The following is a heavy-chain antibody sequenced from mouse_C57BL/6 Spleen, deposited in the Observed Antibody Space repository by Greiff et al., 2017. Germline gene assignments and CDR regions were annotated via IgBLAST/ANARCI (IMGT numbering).Heavy chain of an antibody. CDR1: GFSLTSYG. CDR2: IWRGGST. Sequence: VQLQQSGPGLVQPSQSLSITCTVSGFSLTSYGVHWVRQSPGKGLEWLGVIWRGGSTDYTAAFMSRLSITKEHSQSQVFFKMDSLQADDTAIYYGAKKGYYDNDRDCEVGGTGTTVNVSS. CDR3: AKKGYYDNDRDCEV. D-gene: IGHD2-4*01. V-gene: IGHV2-5*01. J-gene: IGHJ1*03.